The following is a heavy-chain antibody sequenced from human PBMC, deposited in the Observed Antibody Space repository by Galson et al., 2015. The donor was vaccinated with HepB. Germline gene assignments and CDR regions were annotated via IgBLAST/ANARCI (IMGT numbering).Heavy chain of an antibody. CDR1: GYTFTGYY. Sequence: SVKVSCKASGYTFTGYYMHWVRQAPGQGLEWMGWINPNSGGTNYAQKFQGWVTMTRDTSISTAYMELSRLRSDDTAVYYCARGRRSGRHLWFGELDWFDPWGQGTLVTVSS. CDR2: INPNSGGT. V-gene: IGHV1-2*04. D-gene: IGHD3-10*01. J-gene: IGHJ5*02. CDR3: ARGRRSGRHLWFGELDWFDP.